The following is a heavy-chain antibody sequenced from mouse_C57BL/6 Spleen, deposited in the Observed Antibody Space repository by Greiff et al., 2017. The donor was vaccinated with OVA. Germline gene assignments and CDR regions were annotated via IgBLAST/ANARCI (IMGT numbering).Heavy chain of an antibody. CDR3: ARSDYDYDGAY. CDR1: GYTFTDYN. CDR2: INPNNGGT. V-gene: IGHV1-18*01. J-gene: IGHJ3*01. D-gene: IGHD2-4*01. Sequence: VQLKESGPELVKPGASVKIPCKASGYTFTDYNMDWVKQSHGKSLEWIGDINPNNGGTIYNQKFKGKATLTVDKSSSTAYMELRSLTSEDTAVYYCARSDYDYDGAYWGQGTLVTVSA.